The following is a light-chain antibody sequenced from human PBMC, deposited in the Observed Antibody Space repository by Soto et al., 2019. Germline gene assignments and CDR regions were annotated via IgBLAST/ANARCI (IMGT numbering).Light chain of an antibody. Sequence: QSALTQPASVSGSPGQSITISCTGTSSDVGGYNYVSWYQQHPGKAPKLMIYEVSNRPSGVSNRFSGSKSVNTASLTISGLQAEDEADYYCSSYTSSSTLVVFGGGTKLTV. CDR1: SSDVGGYNY. V-gene: IGLV2-14*01. CDR2: EVS. J-gene: IGLJ2*01. CDR3: SSYTSSSTLVV.